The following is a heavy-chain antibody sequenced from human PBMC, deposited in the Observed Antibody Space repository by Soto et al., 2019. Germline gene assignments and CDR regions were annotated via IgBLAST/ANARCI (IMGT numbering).Heavy chain of an antibody. J-gene: IGHJ4*02. CDR1: GDSHSRGGYY. V-gene: IGHV4-31*03. Sequence: QVQLQESGPGLVKPSQTLSLTRTVSGDSHSRGGYYWSWIRQHPGKGLEWIGYIYFSGSAYYNPSLKSRVTMSIDTSKNQFSLRLTSLTAADTAVYYCAKSSVRGIKHSWGQGTLAIVSS. CDR2: IYFSGSA. CDR3: AKSSVRGIKHS. D-gene: IGHD3-10*01.